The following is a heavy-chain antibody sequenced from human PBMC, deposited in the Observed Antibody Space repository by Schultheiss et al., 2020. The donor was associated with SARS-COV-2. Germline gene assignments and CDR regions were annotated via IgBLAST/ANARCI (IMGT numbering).Heavy chain of an antibody. CDR2: ISYDGSNK. V-gene: IGHV3-30*01. D-gene: IGHD5-18*01. Sequence: GGSLRLSCAASGFTFSSYAMHWVRQAPGKGLEWVAVISYDGSNKYYADSVKGRFTISRDNSKNTLYLQMNSLRAEDTAVYYCAKASGTAIRFDYWGQGTLVTFSS. CDR3: AKASGTAIRFDY. J-gene: IGHJ4*02. CDR1: GFTFSSYA.